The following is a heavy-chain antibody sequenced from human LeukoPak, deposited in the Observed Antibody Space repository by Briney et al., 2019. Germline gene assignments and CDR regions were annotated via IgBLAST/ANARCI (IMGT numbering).Heavy chain of an antibody. CDR2: IKQDGSEK. D-gene: IGHD5-24*01. J-gene: IGHJ5*02. V-gene: IGHV3-7*05. Sequence: GGSLRLSCAASGFTFSNYWMIWVRQAAGKGLEWAGNIKQDGSEKRNADSVRGRSTISRDNAQTSLYLQMNSLRAEDTAVYYCARASNPWLQLTWGQGTLVTVSS. CDR1: GFTFSNYW. CDR3: ARASNPWLQLT.